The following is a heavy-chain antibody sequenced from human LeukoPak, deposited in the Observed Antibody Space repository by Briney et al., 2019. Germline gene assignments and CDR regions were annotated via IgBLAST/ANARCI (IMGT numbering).Heavy chain of an antibody. Sequence: SETLSLTCTVSGGSISSNSYYWGWIRQPPGKGLEWIGSIFYGGSTYSNPSLKRRVTISVDTSKNQFSLKLSSVTAADTAVFYCASLRVPGYFDYWGQGTLVTVSS. J-gene: IGHJ4*03. D-gene: IGHD3-16*01. CDR1: GGSISSNSYY. CDR2: IFYGGST. V-gene: IGHV4-39*07. CDR3: ASLRVPGYFDY.